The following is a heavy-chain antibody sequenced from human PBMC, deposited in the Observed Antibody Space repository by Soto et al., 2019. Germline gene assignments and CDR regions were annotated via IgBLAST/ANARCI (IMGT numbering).Heavy chain of an antibody. D-gene: IGHD3-22*01. CDR1: GFSVSSNY. Sequence: PGGSLRLSCAASGFSVSSNYMSWVRQAPGKGLEWVSVIYGGGATYYADSVKGRFTISRDNSKNTVYLQMDTLRAKDTAVYFCARGLYDGSAYWGQGTLVTVSS. V-gene: IGHV3-53*01. J-gene: IGHJ4*02. CDR2: IYGGGAT. CDR3: ARGLYDGSAY.